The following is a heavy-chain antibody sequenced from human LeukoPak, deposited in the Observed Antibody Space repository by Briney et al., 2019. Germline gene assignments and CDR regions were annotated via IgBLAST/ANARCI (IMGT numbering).Heavy chain of an antibody. CDR2: INPNSGGT. J-gene: IGHJ3*02. CDR1: GYTFTGYY. CDR3: ARDDLRVYYYDSSGYYSHAFDI. V-gene: IGHV1-2*02. Sequence: ASVKVSCKASGYTFTGYYMHWVRQAPGQGLEWMGWINPNSGGTNYAQKFQGRVTMTRDTSISTAYMELSRLRSDDTAVYYCARDDLRVYYYDSSGYYSHAFDIWGQGTMVTVSS. D-gene: IGHD3-22*01.